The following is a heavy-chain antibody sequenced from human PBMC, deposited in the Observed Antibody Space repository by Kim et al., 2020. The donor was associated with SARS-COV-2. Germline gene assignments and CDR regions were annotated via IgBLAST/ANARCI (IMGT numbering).Heavy chain of an antibody. CDR2: ISSSSSYI. CDR1: GFTFSSYS. V-gene: IGHV3-21*01. Sequence: GGSLRLSCAASGFTFSSYSMNWVRQAPGKGLEWVSSISSSSSYISYADSVKGRFTISRDNAKNSLYLQMNSQRAEDTAVYYCARPPGYYDSSGHHRDYWGQGTLVTVSS. J-gene: IGHJ4*02. D-gene: IGHD3-22*01. CDR3: ARPPGYYDSSGHHRDY.